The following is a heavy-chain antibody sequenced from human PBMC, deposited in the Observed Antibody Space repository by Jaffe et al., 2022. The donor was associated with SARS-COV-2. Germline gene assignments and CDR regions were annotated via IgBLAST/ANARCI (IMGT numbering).Heavy chain of an antibody. CDR3: ARSIAIRRTVDY. V-gene: IGHV4-31*03. CDR1: GGSIRSGGYH. CDR2: IDDSGST. D-gene: IGHD6-6*01. J-gene: IGHJ4*02. Sequence: QVQLQESGPGLVKPSETLSLTCTVSGGSIRSGGYHWSWIRQHPGKGLEWIGYIDDSGSTYYNTSLKSRVTISTDTSKNHFFLKVTSVTAADTAVYYCARSIAIRRTVDYWGQGTLVIVSS.